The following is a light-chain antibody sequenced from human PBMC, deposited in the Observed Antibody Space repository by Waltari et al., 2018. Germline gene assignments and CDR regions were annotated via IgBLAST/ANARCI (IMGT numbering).Light chain of an antibody. V-gene: IGLV3-21*02. CDR2: DDS. CDR1: TIGSQR. Sequence: SYVLTQPPSVSVAPGQTATIARGENTIGSQRVHGYQQKPGQAPVLVVYDDSDRPSGIPERFAGSNSGTATLTISGVEGGDEADYYCQVWDSSDDHVVFGGGTKLTVL. CDR3: QVWDSSDDHVV. J-gene: IGLJ2*01.